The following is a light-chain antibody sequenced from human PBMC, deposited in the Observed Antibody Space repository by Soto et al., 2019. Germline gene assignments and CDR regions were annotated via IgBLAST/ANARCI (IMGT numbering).Light chain of an antibody. V-gene: IGKV3-15*01. CDR3: QQYNNWPPDRT. J-gene: IGKJ1*01. CDR1: QSVSSN. Sequence: EIVMTQSPATLSVSPGERATLSCRASQSVSSNLAWYQQKPGQAPRLLIYGASTRATGIPARFSGSGSGTEFTLTLSSLQSEDFAIYICQQYNNWPPDRTFGQGTKVEIK. CDR2: GAS.